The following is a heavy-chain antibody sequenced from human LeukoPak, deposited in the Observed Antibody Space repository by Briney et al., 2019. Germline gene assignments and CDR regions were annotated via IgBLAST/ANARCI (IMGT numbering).Heavy chain of an antibody. CDR1: GGSISSYY. J-gene: IGHJ6*03. Sequence: PSETLSLTCTVSGGSISSYYWSWIRQPPGKGLEWFGYIYYSGSTNYNPSLKSRVTISVDTSKDQFSLKLSSVTAADTAVYYCARDTGMAKFMDVWGKGTTVTVSS. CDR2: IYYSGST. V-gene: IGHV4-59*01. D-gene: IGHD5-24*01. CDR3: ARDTGMAKFMDV.